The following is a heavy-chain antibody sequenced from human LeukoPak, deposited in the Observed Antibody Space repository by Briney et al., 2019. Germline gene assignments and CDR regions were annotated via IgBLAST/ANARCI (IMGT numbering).Heavy chain of an antibody. Sequence: GGSLRLSCAASGFTFSSYSMNWVRQAPGKGLEWVSSISSSSSYICYADSVKGRFTISRDNAKNSLYLQMNSLRAEDTAVYYCAREVAYSGSNYGMDVWGQGTTVTVSS. CDR3: AREVAYSGSNYGMDV. J-gene: IGHJ6*02. CDR2: ISSSSSYI. CDR1: GFTFSSYS. D-gene: IGHD1-26*01. V-gene: IGHV3-21*01.